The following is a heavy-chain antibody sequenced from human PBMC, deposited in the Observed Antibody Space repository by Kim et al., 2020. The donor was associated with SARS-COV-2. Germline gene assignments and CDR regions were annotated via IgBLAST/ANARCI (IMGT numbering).Heavy chain of an antibody. V-gene: IGHV4-61*07. D-gene: IGHD1-26*01. J-gene: IGHJ4*02. Sequence: TNYDPSLKSRVTMSIDTSRNQFSLRLSSATAADTAVYYCARLVGAYYFDYWGQGTLVTVSS. CDR3: ARLVGAYYFDY. CDR2: T.